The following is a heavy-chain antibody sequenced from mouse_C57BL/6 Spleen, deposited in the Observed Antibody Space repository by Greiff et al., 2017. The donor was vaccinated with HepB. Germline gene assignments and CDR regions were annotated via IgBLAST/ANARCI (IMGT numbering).Heavy chain of an antibody. Sequence: EVMLVESGGGLVKPGGSLKLSCAASGFTFSSYAMSWVRQTPEKRLEWVATISDGGSYTYYPDNVKGRFTISRDNAKNNLYLQMSHLKSEDTAMYYCARDYYGSSLFDDWGQGTTLTVSS. D-gene: IGHD1-1*01. CDR3: ARDYYGSSLFDD. CDR2: ISDGGSYT. CDR1: GFTFSSYA. V-gene: IGHV5-4*03. J-gene: IGHJ2*01.